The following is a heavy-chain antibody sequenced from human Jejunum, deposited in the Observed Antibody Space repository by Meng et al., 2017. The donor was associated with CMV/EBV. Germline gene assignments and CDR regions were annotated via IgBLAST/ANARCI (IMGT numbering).Heavy chain of an antibody. D-gene: IGHD6-19*01. Sequence: RLVNSGSELKKPGASVQVSFKASGYTFPSYAMNWVRQAPGQGLEWMGWINTNTGNPTYAQGFTGRFVFSLDTSVSTAYLQISSLKAEDTAVYYCARGKIAVAGITGDYWGQGTLVTVSS. CDR3: ARGKIAVAGITGDY. J-gene: IGHJ4*02. CDR1: GYTFPSYA. V-gene: IGHV7-4-1*02. CDR2: INTNTGNP.